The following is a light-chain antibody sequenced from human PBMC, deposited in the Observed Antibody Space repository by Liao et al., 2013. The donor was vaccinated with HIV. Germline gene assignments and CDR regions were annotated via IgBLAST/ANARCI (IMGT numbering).Light chain of an antibody. J-gene: IGLJ1*01. V-gene: IGLV3-1*01. CDR3: QLWDSSSDHPYV. Sequence: SYELTQPPSVSVSPGQTASITCSGDKLGDKYACWYQQKPGQSPLLVIYQDSKRPSGIPERFSGSNSGNTATLTISRVEAGDEADYYCQLWDSSSDHPYVFGTGTQVTVL. CDR2: QDS. CDR1: KLGDKY.